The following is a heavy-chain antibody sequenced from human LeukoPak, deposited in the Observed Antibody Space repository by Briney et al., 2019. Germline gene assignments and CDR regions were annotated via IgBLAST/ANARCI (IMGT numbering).Heavy chain of an antibody. D-gene: IGHD6-6*01. CDR3: AHSGYSSGVDY. J-gene: IGHJ4*02. Sequence: TLSLTCTVSGYSISYFSCSWIRQPPGKALEWLALIYWDDDKRYSPSLKSRLTITKDTSKNQVVLSMTNMDPVDTATYYCAHSGYSSGVDYWGQGTLVTVSS. CDR2: IYWDDDK. V-gene: IGHV2-5*08. CDR1: GYSISYFS.